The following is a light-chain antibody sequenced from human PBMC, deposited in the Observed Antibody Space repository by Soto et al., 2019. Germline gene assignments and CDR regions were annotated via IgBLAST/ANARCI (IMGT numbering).Light chain of an antibody. J-gene: IGKJ1*01. CDR3: QQYRSWPRT. CDR1: QSVAIS. Sequence: EIVLTQPPATLSLSPGERVILSCRASQSVAISFAWYQQKPGQAPRLLIYGASTRATDMPGTFSGRGSGTEFTLTITSLRPEDFGVYYCQQYRSWPRTFGQGTKVEIK. CDR2: GAS. V-gene: IGKV3-15*01.